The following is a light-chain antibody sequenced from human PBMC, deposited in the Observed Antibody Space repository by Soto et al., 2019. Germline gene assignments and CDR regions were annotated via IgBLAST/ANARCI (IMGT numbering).Light chain of an antibody. CDR3: QQYRSLPLT. CDR2: LAS. CDR1: QSLTNDY. Sequence: EVVVKQSPCTLSLYTGERATLSCRASQSLTNDYLAWYQQKVGQAPRLLIYLASRRATGIPDRFSGSGSGTDFALTISRLEPEDFAVYFCQQYRSLPLTFGGGTKVDVK. J-gene: IGKJ4*01. V-gene: IGKV3-20*01.